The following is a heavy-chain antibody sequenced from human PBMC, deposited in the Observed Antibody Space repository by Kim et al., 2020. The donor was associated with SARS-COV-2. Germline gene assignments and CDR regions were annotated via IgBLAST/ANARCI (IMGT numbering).Heavy chain of an antibody. D-gene: IGHD2-2*02. Sequence: SETLSLTCAVYGGSFSGYYWSWIRQPPGKGLEWIGEINHSGSTNYNPSLKSRVTISVDTSKNQFSLKLSSVTAADTAVYYCARGLKDIVVVPAAINGDYYGMDVWGQGTTVTVSS. V-gene: IGHV4-34*01. J-gene: IGHJ6*02. CDR1: GGSFSGYY. CDR2: INHSGST. CDR3: ARGLKDIVVVPAAINGDYYGMDV.